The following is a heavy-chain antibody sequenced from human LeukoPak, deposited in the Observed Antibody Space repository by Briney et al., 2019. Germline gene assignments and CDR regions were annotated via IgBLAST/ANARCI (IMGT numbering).Heavy chain of an antibody. CDR3: AKVKWELRTDWFDP. CDR2: IRYDRSNK. CDR1: GFTFSSYG. V-gene: IGHV3-30*02. D-gene: IGHD1-26*01. Sequence: GGSLRLSCAASGFTFSSYGMHWGRQAPGKGLEWVTFIRYDRSNKYYADSVKGRFTISRDNSKNTLYLQMNSLRAEDTAVYYCAKVKWELRTDWFDPWGQGTLVTVSS. J-gene: IGHJ5*02.